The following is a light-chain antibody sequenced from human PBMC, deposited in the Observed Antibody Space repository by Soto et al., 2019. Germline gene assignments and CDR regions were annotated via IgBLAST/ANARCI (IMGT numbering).Light chain of an antibody. CDR1: LNIGDS. CDR3: LQTYNLPRT. J-gene: IGKJ1*01. CDR2: GAS. V-gene: IGKV1-39*01. Sequence: GDRVTITCRASLNIGDSLSWFQQKAGKPPTQLIYGASALQSGVPVRFSGSASGTDFTLTIRNMQRKDFATYYCLQTYNLPRTFGQGTKVEFK.